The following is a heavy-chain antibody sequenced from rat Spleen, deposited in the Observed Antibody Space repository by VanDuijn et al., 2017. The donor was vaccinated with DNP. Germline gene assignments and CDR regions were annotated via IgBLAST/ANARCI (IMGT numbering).Heavy chain of an antibody. CDR2: INGRGSGT. D-gene: IGHD1-1*01. Sequence: EVQLVESGGGLVQPGRSLKLSCAASGFTFSHYDMAWVRQTPTGGLEWVASINGRGSGTYYRDFVKGRFTISRDNAKSTLYLQMDSLRSEDTATYYCTSLLLKWSFDYWGQGVMVTVSS. CDR1: GFTFSHYD. CDR3: TSLLLKWSFDY. V-gene: IGHV5-27*01. J-gene: IGHJ2*01.